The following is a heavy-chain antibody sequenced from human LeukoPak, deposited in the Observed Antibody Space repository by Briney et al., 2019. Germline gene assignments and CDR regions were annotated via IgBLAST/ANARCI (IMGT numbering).Heavy chain of an antibody. CDR2: VSGRGGST. CDR3: AKGAASRGYTYVEN. D-gene: IGHD5-18*01. Sequence: GGSLRLSCAASAFTFRLYAMMWVRQAEGKGLEWVSTVSGRGGSTYYADSGKGRVTISRDNSNTTLYLEMNSLRAEDTAVYYCAKGAASRGYTYVENSGQGTLVTVSS. CDR1: AFTFRLYA. J-gene: IGHJ4*02. V-gene: IGHV3-23*01.